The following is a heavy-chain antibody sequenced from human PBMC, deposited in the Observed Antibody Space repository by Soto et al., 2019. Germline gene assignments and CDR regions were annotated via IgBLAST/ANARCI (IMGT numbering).Heavy chain of an antibody. CDR2: ISTSNGNT. CDR1: GYTFISYG. V-gene: IGHV1-18*04. D-gene: IGHD2-2*01. J-gene: IGHJ6*02. CDR3: ARDHYCSSTSCFYYYHYGMDV. Sequence: ASVKVSCKASGYTFISYGISWVRQAPGQGLEWLGWISTSNGNTNYAQEVQGRVTMTTDTSTTTAYMELRSLRSDDTAVYYCARDHYCSSTSCFYYYHYGMDVWGQGTTVTVSS.